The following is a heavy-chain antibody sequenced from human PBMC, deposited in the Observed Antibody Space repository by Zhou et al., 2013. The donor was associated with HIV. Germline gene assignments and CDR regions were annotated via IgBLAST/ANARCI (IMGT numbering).Heavy chain of an antibody. J-gene: IGHJ4*02. Sequence: QIQLVQSAGEVKKPGASVKVSCTASGYTFSSYGVCWVRQAPGQGLEWMGWISAYNGDTNDAQNFQGRLTMTTDSSTTTAYMELRGLRSDDTAVYYCARNDGDGEFPLGYWGQGTLVTVSS. V-gene: IGHV1-18*01. D-gene: IGHD3-16*01. CDR3: ARNDGDGEFPLGY. CDR1: GYTFSSYG. CDR2: ISAYNGDT.